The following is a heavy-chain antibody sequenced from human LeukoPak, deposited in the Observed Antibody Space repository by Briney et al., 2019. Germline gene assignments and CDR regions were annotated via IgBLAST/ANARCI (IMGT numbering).Heavy chain of an antibody. CDR1: GFTFNNYA. CDR3: AKRYFGNYYFDY. J-gene: IGHJ4*02. CDR2: ISSSGGNT. Sequence: GGSLRLSCAASGFTFNNYAMSWVRQAPGKGLEWVSAISSSGGNTYYADSVKGRFTISRDNSENTLYLQMNSLRAENTAVYFCAKRYFGNYYFDYWGQGTLVTVSS. D-gene: IGHD3-9*01. V-gene: IGHV3-23*01.